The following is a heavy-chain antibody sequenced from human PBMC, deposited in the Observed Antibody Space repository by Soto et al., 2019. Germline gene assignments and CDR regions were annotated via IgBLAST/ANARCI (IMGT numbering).Heavy chain of an antibody. J-gene: IGHJ6*02. V-gene: IGHV6-1*01. Sequence: PSQTLSLTCDISGESVSTNTATWDWIRQSPSRGLEWLGRTYYRSKWFYDYAVSVRSRITISPDTSNNQVSLQMNSLRAEDTALYYCAKGRSYYYYYGVDVWGQGTTVTVSS. CDR2: TYYRSKWFY. CDR3: AKGRSYYYYYGVDV. CDR1: GESVSTNTAT.